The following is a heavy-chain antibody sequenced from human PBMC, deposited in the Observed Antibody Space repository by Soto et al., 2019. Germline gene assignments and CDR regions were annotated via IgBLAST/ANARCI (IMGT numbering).Heavy chain of an antibody. J-gene: IGHJ4*02. CDR1: GFTFSRFE. D-gene: IGHD3-10*01. CDR2: ISSSGSTA. Sequence: GGSLRLSCAASGFTFSRFELHWVRQAPGKGLEWISYISSSGSTAYYASSVEGRFAISRDNANNSVYLQMDSLRAEDTALYYCTRAAWFPYLSFYWGQGALVTVSS. CDR3: TRAAWFPYLSFY. V-gene: IGHV3-48*03.